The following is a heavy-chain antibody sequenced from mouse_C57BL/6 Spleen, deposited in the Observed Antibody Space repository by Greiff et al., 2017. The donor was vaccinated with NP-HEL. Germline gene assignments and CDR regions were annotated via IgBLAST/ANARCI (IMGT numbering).Heavy chain of an antibody. D-gene: IGHD1-1*01. CDR2: IYPGDGDT. CDR1: GYAFSSSW. J-gene: IGHJ1*03. CDR3: ARKPYYYGSSYGYFDV. Sequence: VQLQQSGPELVKPGASVKISCKASGYAFSSSWMNWVKQRPGKGLEWIGRIYPGDGDTNYNGKFKGKATLTADKSSSTAYMQLSSLTSEDSAVYFCARKPYYYGSSYGYFDVWGTGTTVTVSS. V-gene: IGHV1-82*01.